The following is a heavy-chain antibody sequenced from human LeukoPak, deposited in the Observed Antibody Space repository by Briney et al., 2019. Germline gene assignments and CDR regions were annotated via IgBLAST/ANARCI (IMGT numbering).Heavy chain of an antibody. CDR3: ASPSNNCTNGVCRPDYYYYMDV. D-gene: IGHD2-8*01. Sequence: PGGSLRLSCAASGFTFSSYEMNWVRQAPGKGLEWVSSISSSSSYIYYADSVKGRFTISRDNAKNSLYLQMNSLRAEDTAVYYCASPSNNCTNGVCRPDYYYYMDVWGKGTTVTVSS. CDR1: GFTFSSYE. V-gene: IGHV3-21*04. J-gene: IGHJ6*03. CDR2: ISSSSSYI.